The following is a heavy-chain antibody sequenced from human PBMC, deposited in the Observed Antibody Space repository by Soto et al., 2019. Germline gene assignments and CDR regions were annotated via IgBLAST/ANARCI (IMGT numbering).Heavy chain of an antibody. D-gene: IGHD3-16*01. CDR1: GDSVSSNSAT. Sequence: SQTLSLTCAISGDSVSSNSATWNWIRQSPSRGLEWLGRTYYRSKWYNDYAVSVKSRIIINPDTSKNQFSLKLSSVTAADTAVYYCARIRNDYAGLDYWGRGALVTVSS. CDR2: TYYRSKWYN. CDR3: ARIRNDYAGLDY. V-gene: IGHV6-1*01. J-gene: IGHJ4*02.